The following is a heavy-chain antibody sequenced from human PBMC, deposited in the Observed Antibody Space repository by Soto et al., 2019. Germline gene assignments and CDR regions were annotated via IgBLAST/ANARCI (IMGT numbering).Heavy chain of an antibody. CDR2: INPNGGAT. D-gene: IGHD3-16*01. V-gene: IGHV1-2*02. Sequence: VQLAQSGAEVKKPGASVKVSCKTSGDSVNDYYIHWVRQAPGKGLEWMGWINPNGGATKYAQKFQGRVTVTMDTSIRTVYMELSSLRSDDTAVYYCARERGGATATLDYYYFYMYVWGKGTTVIVSS. CDR1: GDSVNDYY. CDR3: ARERGGATATLDYYYFYMYV. J-gene: IGHJ6*03.